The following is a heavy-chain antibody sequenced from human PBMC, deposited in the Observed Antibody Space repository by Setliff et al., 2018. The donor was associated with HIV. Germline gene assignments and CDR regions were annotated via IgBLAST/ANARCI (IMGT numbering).Heavy chain of an antibody. CDR3: ARQMPIPGIAITPVDY. D-gene: IGHD5-12*01. Sequence: PSETLSLTCTVSGDSIRGYYWSWIRQPPGKGLEWMGYVFYTGFAAYNPPLKSRLTISVDTSKSQFSLTLTSVTAADTAVYYCARQMPIPGIAITPVDYWGQGALVTV. CDR2: VFYTGFA. V-gene: IGHV4-59*08. J-gene: IGHJ4*02. CDR1: GDSIRGYY.